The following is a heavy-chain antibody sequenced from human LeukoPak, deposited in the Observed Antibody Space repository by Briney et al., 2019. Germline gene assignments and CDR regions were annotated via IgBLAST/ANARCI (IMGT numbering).Heavy chain of an antibody. V-gene: IGHV3-66*01. CDR2: IYSGGST. CDR1: GFTVSSNY. Sequence: GGSLRLSCAASGFTVSSNYMSWVRQAPGKGLEWVSVIYSGGSTYYADSVKGRFTISRDNSKNTLYLQMNSLRAEDTAVYYCSAVAGTSINYYGMDVWGQGTTVTVSS. J-gene: IGHJ6*02. D-gene: IGHD6-19*01. CDR3: SAVAGTSINYYGMDV.